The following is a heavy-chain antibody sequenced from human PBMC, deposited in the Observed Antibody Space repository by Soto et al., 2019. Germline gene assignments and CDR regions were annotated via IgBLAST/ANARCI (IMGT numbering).Heavy chain of an antibody. J-gene: IGHJ6*02. CDR1: GFTFSSYA. D-gene: IGHD6-13*01. CDR2: ISYDGSNK. V-gene: IGHV3-30-3*01. CDR3: ARERLQQLVVYYYYGMDV. Sequence: QVQLVESGGGVVQPGRSLRLACAASGFTFSSYAMHWVRQAPGKGLEWGAVISYDGSNKYYADSVKGRFIISRDNSKNTLYLQMTSLRAEDTAVYYCARERLQQLVVYYYYGMDVWGQGTTVTVSS.